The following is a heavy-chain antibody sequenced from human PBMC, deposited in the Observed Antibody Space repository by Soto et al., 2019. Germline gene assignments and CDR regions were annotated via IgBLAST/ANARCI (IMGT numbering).Heavy chain of an antibody. CDR1: GGSISSGGYY. Sequence: TLSLTCTVSGGSISSGGYYWSWIRQHPGKGLEWIGYIYYSGSTYYNPSLKSRVTISVDTSKNQFSLKLSSVTAADTAVYYCARDNIGSHNLYGMDVWGQGTTVTVSS. D-gene: IGHD5-12*01. V-gene: IGHV4-31*03. J-gene: IGHJ6*02. CDR3: ARDNIGSHNLYGMDV. CDR2: IYYSGST.